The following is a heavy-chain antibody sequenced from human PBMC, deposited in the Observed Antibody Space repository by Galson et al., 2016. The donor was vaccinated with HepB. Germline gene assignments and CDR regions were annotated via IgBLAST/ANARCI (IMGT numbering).Heavy chain of an antibody. V-gene: IGHV3-48*03. Sequence: SLRLSCAASGFTFSSYDMNWVRQAPGKGLEWVSYINVKSDRVYYADSVKGRFTISRDNAKNSLYLEMNSLRAEDTAVYYCTRDYGWASIHQYWGQGILVTVSS. CDR1: GFTFSSYD. CDR2: INVKSDRV. CDR3: TRDYGWASIHQY. J-gene: IGHJ4*02. D-gene: IGHD2/OR15-2a*01.